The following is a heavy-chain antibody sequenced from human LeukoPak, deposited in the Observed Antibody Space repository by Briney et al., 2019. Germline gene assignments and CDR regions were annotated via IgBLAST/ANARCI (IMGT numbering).Heavy chain of an antibody. CDR3: AKDHPPAD. J-gene: IGHJ4*02. Sequence: GGSLRLSCAASGFTFSSYAMHWVRQAPGKGLEWVAVISYDGSNKYYADSVKGRFTISRDNSKNTLYLQMNSLRAEDTAVYYCAKDHPPADWGQGTLVTVSS. CDR2: ISYDGSNK. CDR1: GFTFSSYA. V-gene: IGHV3-30-3*01.